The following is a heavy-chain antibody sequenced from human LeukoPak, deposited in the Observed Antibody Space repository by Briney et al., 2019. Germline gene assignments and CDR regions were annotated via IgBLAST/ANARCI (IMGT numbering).Heavy chain of an antibody. Sequence: HPGGSLRLSCAASGFTFDDYAMHWVRQAPGKGLEWDSGISWNSGSIGYADSVKGRFTISRDNAKNSLYLQMNSLRAEDTALYYCAKDSYSSSWYAAAFDYWGQGTLVTVSS. CDR1: GFTFDDYA. V-gene: IGHV3-9*01. CDR2: ISWNSGSI. J-gene: IGHJ4*02. D-gene: IGHD6-13*01. CDR3: AKDSYSSSWYAAAFDY.